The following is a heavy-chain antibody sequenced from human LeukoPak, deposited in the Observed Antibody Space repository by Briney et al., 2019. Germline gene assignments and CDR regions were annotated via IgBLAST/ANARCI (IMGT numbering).Heavy chain of an antibody. Sequence: LSETLSLTCTVSGGSISSYYWSWIRQPAGKGLEWIGRIFTSGNTNYNPPLKSRVTISVDKSKNQFSLKLTSVTAADTAVYYCARESSGWFGGFGYWGQGTRVTVSS. CDR2: IFTSGNT. D-gene: IGHD6-19*01. J-gene: IGHJ4*02. CDR3: ARESSGWFGGFGY. V-gene: IGHV4-4*07. CDR1: GGSISSYY.